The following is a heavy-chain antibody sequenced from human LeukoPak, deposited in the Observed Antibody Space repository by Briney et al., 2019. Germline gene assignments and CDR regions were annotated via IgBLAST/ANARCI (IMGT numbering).Heavy chain of an antibody. Sequence: SETLSLTCTVSGGSISSYYWSWIRQPPGKGLEWIGYIYYRGSTNYNPSLKSRVTISVDTSKNQFSLKLSSVTAADTAVYYCARAPPLYCSSTSCYPDYWGQGPLVTVSS. CDR1: GGSISSYY. CDR2: IYYRGST. V-gene: IGHV4-59*01. CDR3: ARAPPLYCSSTSCYPDY. J-gene: IGHJ4*02. D-gene: IGHD2-2*01.